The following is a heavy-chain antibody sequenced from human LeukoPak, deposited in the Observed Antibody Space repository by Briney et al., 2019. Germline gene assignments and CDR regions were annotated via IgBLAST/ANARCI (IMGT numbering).Heavy chain of an antibody. CDR3: ARTKGPRPAWFDP. J-gene: IGHJ5*02. CDR2: INPNSGGT. D-gene: IGHD2-8*01. Sequence: ASVKVSCKASGYTFTGYYMHWVRQAPGQGLEWMGWINPNSGGTNYAQKFQDRVTMTRDTSISTAYMELSRLRSDDTAVYYCARTKGPRPAWFDPWGQGTLVTVSS. CDR1: GYTFTGYY. V-gene: IGHV1-2*02.